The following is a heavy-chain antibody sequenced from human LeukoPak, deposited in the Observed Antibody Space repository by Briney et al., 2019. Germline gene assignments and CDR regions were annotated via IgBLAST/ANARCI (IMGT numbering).Heavy chain of an antibody. CDR3: ARGTGDSSGYYPEPPSY. J-gene: IGHJ4*02. V-gene: IGHV3-21*01. CDR2: ISSSSSYI. D-gene: IGHD3-22*01. CDR1: GFTFSSYS. Sequence: GGSLRLSCAASGFTFSSYSMNWVRQAPGKGLEWVSSISSSSSYIYYADSVKGRFTISRDNAKNSLYLQINSLRAEDTAVYYCARGTGDSSGYYPEPPSYWGQGTLVTVSS.